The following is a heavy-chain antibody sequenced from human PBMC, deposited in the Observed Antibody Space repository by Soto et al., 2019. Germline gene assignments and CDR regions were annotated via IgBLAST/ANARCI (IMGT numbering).Heavy chain of an antibody. V-gene: IGHV1-18*01. J-gene: IGHJ4*02. Sequence: QVQLVQSGAEVKKPGASVKVSCKASGYTFTSYGISWVRQAPGQGLEWMGWMSAYNGNTNYAQKLQGRVTLTXDXPTSTAYMDLRSLRSDDTAVYYCARDAPTIAAQDDYWGQGTLVTVSS. CDR1: GYTFTSYG. CDR3: ARDAPTIAAQDDY. CDR2: MSAYNGNT. D-gene: IGHD6-13*01.